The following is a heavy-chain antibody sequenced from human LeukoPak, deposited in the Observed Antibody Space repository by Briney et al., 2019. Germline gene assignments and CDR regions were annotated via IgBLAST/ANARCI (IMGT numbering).Heavy chain of an antibody. CDR1: GYTFTGYY. Sequence: ASVKVSCKASGYTFTGYYMHWVRQAPGQGLEWMGWINPNSGGTNYAQKFQGRVTMTRDTSISTAYMELSRLRSDDTAVYYCARARSQDIVVVYDPDYWGQGTLATVSS. CDR2: INPNSGGT. CDR3: ARARSQDIVVVYDPDY. J-gene: IGHJ4*02. D-gene: IGHD2-2*01. V-gene: IGHV1-2*02.